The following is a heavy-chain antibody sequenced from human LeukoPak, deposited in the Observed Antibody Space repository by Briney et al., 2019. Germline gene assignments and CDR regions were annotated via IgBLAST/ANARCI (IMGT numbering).Heavy chain of an antibody. J-gene: IGHJ4*02. D-gene: IGHD2-2*01. CDR2: IIPIFGTA. CDR1: GGTFSSYA. Sequence: SVKVSCKASGGTFSSYAISWARQAPGQGLEWMGGIIPIFGTANYAQKFQGRVTITTDESTSTAYMELSSLRSEDTAVYYCASSPGRGIVVVPAAMMVYWGQGTLVTVSS. CDR3: ASSPGRGIVVVPAAMMVY. V-gene: IGHV1-69*05.